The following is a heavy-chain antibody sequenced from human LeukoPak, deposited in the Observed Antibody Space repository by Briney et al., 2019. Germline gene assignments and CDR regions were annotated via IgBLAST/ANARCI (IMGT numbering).Heavy chain of an antibody. CDR2: ISGSGGST. CDR1: GFTFSSYA. J-gene: IGHJ1*01. D-gene: IGHD3-22*01. CDR3: AKDLQGIVVVITTPFQH. Sequence: GGSLRLSCAASGFTFSSYAMSWVRQAPGKGLEWVSAISGSGGSTYYADSVKGRFTISRDNSKNTLYLQMNSLRAEDTAVYYCAKDLQGIVVVITTPFQHWGQGTLVTVSS. V-gene: IGHV3-23*01.